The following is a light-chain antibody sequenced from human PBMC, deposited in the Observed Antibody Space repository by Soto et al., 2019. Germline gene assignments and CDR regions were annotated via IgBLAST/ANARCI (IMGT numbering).Light chain of an antibody. CDR1: QTVSSN. CDR2: GAS. V-gene: IGKV3-15*01. Sequence: EIVMTQSPATLSVSPGERATLSCRASQTVSSNLAWYQQKPGQAPRLLIYGASTRATGIPARFSGSGSGTEITLTISSPQSEDFAVYYCQDYNNWPYTFGQGTKLEIK. J-gene: IGKJ2*01. CDR3: QDYNNWPYT.